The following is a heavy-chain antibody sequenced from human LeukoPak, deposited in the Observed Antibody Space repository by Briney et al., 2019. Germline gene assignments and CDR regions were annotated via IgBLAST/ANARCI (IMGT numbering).Heavy chain of an antibody. CDR2: IYYSGST. D-gene: IGHD1-26*01. J-gene: IGHJ3*02. Sequence: SSETLSLTCTVSGGSISFYHWSWIRQPPGKGLEWIGYIYYSGSTNYNPSLKSRVTISVDTSKNQFSLKLSSVTAADTAVYFCARQYVGATFVDLEKSAFDIWGQGTMVTVSS. CDR1: GGSISFYH. CDR3: ARQYVGATFVDLEKSAFDI. V-gene: IGHV4-59*08.